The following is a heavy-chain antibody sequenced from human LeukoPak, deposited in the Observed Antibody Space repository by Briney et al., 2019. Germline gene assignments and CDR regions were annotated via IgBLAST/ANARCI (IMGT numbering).Heavy chain of an antibody. V-gene: IGHV4-59*01. CDR3: ASYKSGGGDARALGY. CDR2: IYYSGST. D-gene: IGHD2-21*02. Sequence: PSEALSLTCTVSGGSISSYYWSWIRQPPGKGLEWIGYIYYSGSTNYNPSLKSRVTISVDTSKNQFSLKLSSVTAADTAVYYCASYKSGGGDARALGYWGQGTLVTVSS. J-gene: IGHJ4*02. CDR1: GGSISSYY.